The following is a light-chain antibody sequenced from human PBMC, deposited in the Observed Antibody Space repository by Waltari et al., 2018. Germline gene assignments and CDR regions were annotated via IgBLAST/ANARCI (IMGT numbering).Light chain of an antibody. CDR2: RDN. Sequence: QSVLTQPTSASATPGQRVTISCSGSDSNSARNSVFWYQQFPGTAPKFLIDRDNQRPSGVPDRFSAAKSGTSASLAISGLRSEDEGDYYCASWDNNLSGVVFGGGTKLTVL. CDR3: ASWDNNLSGVV. V-gene: IGLV1-47*01. J-gene: IGLJ3*02. CDR1: DSNSARNS.